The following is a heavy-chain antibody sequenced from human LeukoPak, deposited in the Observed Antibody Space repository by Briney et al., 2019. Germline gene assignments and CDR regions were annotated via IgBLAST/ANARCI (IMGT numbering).Heavy chain of an antibody. CDR1: GFTFSGSA. J-gene: IGHJ4*02. CDR3: TRHQGAGGSGVDY. V-gene: IGHV3-73*01. D-gene: IGHD2-15*01. Sequence: GGSLRLSCAASGFTFSGSAMHWVRQASGKGLEWVGRIRSKANSYATAYAASVRGRFTISRDDSKNMAHLQLNSLETDDTAVYYCTRHQGAGGSGVDYWGQGTLVTVSS. CDR2: IRSKANSYAT.